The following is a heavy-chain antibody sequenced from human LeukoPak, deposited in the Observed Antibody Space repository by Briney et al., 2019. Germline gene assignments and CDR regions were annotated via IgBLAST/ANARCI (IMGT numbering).Heavy chain of an antibody. D-gene: IGHD6-13*01. V-gene: IGHV1-2*02. CDR3: ARGLPTPSAAARVT. J-gene: IGHJ5*02. Sequence: ASVKVSCKASGYTFTGYYMHWVRQAPGQGLEWMGWINPNSGGTNYAQKFQGRVTMTRDTSISTAYMELSRLRSDDTAVYYGARGLPTPSAAARVTWGQGTLVTVSS. CDR1: GYTFTGYY. CDR2: INPNSGGT.